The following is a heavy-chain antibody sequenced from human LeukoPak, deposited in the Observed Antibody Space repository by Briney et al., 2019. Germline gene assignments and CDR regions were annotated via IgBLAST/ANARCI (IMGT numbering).Heavy chain of an antibody. J-gene: IGHJ6*02. CDR3: ARLVVVVAATPVAAAGALYGMDV. CDR2: IYYSGST. D-gene: IGHD2-15*01. CDR1: GGSISSSSYY. Sequence: SETLSLTCTVSGGSISSSSYYWCWIRQPPGKGLEWIGSIYYSGSTYYNPSLKIRVTISVDTSKNQFSLKVRSVTAADTAVYYCARLVVVVAATPVAAAGALYGMDVWGQGTTVTVSS. V-gene: IGHV4-39*01.